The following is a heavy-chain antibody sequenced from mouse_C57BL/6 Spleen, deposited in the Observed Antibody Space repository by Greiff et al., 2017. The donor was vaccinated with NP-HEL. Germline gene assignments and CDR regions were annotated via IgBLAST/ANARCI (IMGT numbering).Heavy chain of an antibody. CDR3: ARSGAAGGWFAY. Sequence: QVQLQQPGAELVRPGSSVKLSCKASGYTFTSYWMDWVKQRPGQGLEWIGNIYPSDSETHYNQKFKDKATLTVDKSSSTAYMQLSSLTSEDSAVYYCARSGAAGGWFAYWGQGTLVTVSA. J-gene: IGHJ3*01. CDR2: IYPSDSET. V-gene: IGHV1-61*01. CDR1: GYTFTSYW. D-gene: IGHD3-3*01.